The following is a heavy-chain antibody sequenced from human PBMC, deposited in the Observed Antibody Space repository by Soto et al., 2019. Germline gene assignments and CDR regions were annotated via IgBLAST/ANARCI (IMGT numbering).Heavy chain of an antibody. J-gene: IGHJ6*03. Sequence: PGGSLRLSCAASGFTFSSYGIHWVRQAPGKGLEWVANIKQDGSEKYYVDSVKGRFTISRDNAKNSLYLQMNSLRAEDTAVYYCARGYDILTGYLGYYYYYMDVWGKGTTVTVSS. CDR2: IKQDGSEK. D-gene: IGHD3-9*01. V-gene: IGHV3-7*01. CDR1: GFTFSSYG. CDR3: ARGYDILTGYLGYYYYYMDV.